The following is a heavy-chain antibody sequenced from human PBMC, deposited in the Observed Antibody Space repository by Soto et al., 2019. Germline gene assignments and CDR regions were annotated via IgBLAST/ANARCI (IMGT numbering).Heavy chain of an antibody. V-gene: IGHV1-69*01. CDR1: GGTFSSYA. Sequence: QVQLVQSGAEVKKSGSSVKVSCKASGGTFSSYAISWVRQAPGQGLEWMGGIIPIFGTANYAQKFQGRVTLTADESTSTAYMELSSLRSEDTAVYYCARVRYCGGDCYSVSVVRGYYYYGMDVWGQGTTVTVSS. CDR3: ARVRYCGGDCYSVSVVRGYYYYGMDV. J-gene: IGHJ6*02. D-gene: IGHD2-21*02. CDR2: IIPIFGTA.